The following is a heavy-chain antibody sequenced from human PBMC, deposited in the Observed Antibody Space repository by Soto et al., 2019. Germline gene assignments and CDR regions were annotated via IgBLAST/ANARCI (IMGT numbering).Heavy chain of an antibody. CDR1: GYTFTSYF. Sequence: ASVTVSCKASGYTFTSYFIHWVRQAPGQGLEWMGIINPIGGSTNYAQKFQGKVTMTSDTSTSTVYMELSSLRSDDTAVYYCAGDPANLLPDPFDIWGQGTMVTVSS. CDR3: AGDPANLLPDPFDI. V-gene: IGHV1-46*03. CDR2: INPIGGST. J-gene: IGHJ3*02.